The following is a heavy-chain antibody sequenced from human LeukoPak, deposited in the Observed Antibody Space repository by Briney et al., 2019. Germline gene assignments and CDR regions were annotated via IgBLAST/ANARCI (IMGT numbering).Heavy chain of an antibody. Sequence: PSVTLSLTCTVSGGSISSGDYYWSWISQPPGKGLEWIGYMYYSGSTYYNPSLKSRVTISVDTSKNQFSLKLSSVTAADTAVYYCARRGLDFWSGYYLPFDYWGQGTLVTVSS. CDR1: GGSISSGDYY. CDR3: ARRGLDFWSGYYLPFDY. V-gene: IGHV4-30-4*01. CDR2: MYYSGST. J-gene: IGHJ4*02. D-gene: IGHD3-3*01.